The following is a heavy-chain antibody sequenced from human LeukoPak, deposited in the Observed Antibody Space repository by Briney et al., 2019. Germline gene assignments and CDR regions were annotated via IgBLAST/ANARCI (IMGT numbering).Heavy chain of an antibody. V-gene: IGHV4-39*07. CDR3: ARGGYYYDSSGYYEAGNWFDP. CDR1: GGSISGSSYY. CDR2: IYYSGST. D-gene: IGHD3-22*01. J-gene: IGHJ5*02. Sequence: PSETLSLTCTVSGGSISGSSYYWGWIRQPPGKGLEWIGSIYYSGSTNYNPSLKSRVTISVDTSKNQFSLKLSSVTAADTAVYYCARGGYYYDSSGYYEAGNWFDPWGQGTLVTVSS.